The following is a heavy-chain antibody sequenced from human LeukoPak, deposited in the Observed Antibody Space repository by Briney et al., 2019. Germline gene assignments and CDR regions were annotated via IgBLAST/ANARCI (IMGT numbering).Heavy chain of an antibody. J-gene: IGHJ4*02. D-gene: IGHD3-22*01. CDR3: AREYYYDSMGFDY. Sequence: ASVKVSCKASGYTFTGYYMHWARQAPGQGLEWMGWINPNSGGTNYAQKFQGRVTMTRDTSISTAYMELSRLRSDDTAVYYCAREYYYDSMGFDYWGQGTLVTVSS. CDR1: GYTFTGYY. CDR2: INPNSGGT. V-gene: IGHV1-2*02.